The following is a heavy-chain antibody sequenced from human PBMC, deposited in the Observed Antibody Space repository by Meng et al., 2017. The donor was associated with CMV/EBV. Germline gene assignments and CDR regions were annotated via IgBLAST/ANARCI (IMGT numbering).Heavy chain of an antibody. J-gene: IGHJ4*02. Sequence: SETLSLTCAVYGGSFSGYYWSWIRQPPGKGLEWIGEINQSGSTNYNPSLKSRVTISVDTSKTQFSLKLSSVTAADTAVYYCARGRSGYCSGGSCYSDYWGQGTLVTVSS. CDR3: ARGRSGYCSGGSCYSDY. V-gene: IGHV4-34*01. D-gene: IGHD2-15*01. CDR2: INQSGST. CDR1: GGSFSGYY.